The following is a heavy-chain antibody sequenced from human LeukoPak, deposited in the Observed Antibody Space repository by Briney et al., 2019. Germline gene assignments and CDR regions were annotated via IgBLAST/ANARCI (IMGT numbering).Heavy chain of an antibody. CDR1: GFTFSSYW. CDR2: INSDGSST. D-gene: IGHD5-18*01. CDR3: ARAGQLWPYYYYYYMDV. V-gene: IGHV3-74*01. Sequence: GGSLRLSCAASGFTFSSYWMHWVRQAPGKGLVWVSRINSDGSSTSYADSVKGRFTISRDNAKNTLYQQMNSLRAEDTAVYYCARAGQLWPYYYYYYMDVWGKGTTVTVSS. J-gene: IGHJ6*03.